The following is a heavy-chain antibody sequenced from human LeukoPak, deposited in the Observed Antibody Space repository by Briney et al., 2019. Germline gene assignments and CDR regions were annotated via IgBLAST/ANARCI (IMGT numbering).Heavy chain of an antibody. Sequence: SETLSLTCTVSGGSISSSSYYWGWIRQPPGKGLEWIGTIYYSGSTDYSPSLKSRVTISVDTSKNQFSLKLTSVTAADTAIYYCARAEINDYSRYWGQGIPVIVSS. CDR1: GGSISSSSYY. J-gene: IGHJ4*02. V-gene: IGHV4-39*01. CDR3: ARAEINDYSRY. D-gene: IGHD4-11*01. CDR2: IYYSGST.